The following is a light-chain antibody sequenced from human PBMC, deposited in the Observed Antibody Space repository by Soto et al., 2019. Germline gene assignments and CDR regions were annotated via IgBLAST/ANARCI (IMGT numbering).Light chain of an antibody. CDR1: QSGSAY. CDR2: DTS. CDR3: QQRDTWREPT. Sequence: EIVLTQSPATLSLSPGERATLSCRASQSGSAYLLWYQQKPGQAPRLLIYDTSNRATGIPARFSGSGSGTDVTLTISSLEPEDSALDCCQQRDTWREPTFGGGTKVEIK. V-gene: IGKV3-11*01. J-gene: IGKJ4*01.